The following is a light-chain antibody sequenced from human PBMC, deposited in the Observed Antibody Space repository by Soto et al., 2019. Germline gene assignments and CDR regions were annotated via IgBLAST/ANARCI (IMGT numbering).Light chain of an antibody. CDR3: LQDYSIPLT. Sequence: AIQMTQSPSSLSASVGDRVIITCRASQGVGRDLGWYQQKPRKAPRLLIYHASTLLSGVPSRFSGSGSGTDFTLTIASLQPEDFATYFCLQDYSIPLTFGGGPKV. V-gene: IGKV1-6*01. CDR1: QGVGRD. CDR2: HAS. J-gene: IGKJ4*01.